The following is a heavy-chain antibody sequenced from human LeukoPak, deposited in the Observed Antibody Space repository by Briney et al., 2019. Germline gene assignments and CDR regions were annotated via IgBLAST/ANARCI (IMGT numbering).Heavy chain of an antibody. CDR1: GFTFSSNG. CDR3: AKAYSSSWYLRGPDAYFDY. V-gene: IGHV3-30*18. CDR2: ISYDGSNK. Sequence: HPGGSLRLSCAASGFTFSSNGMHWVRQAPGKGLEWVAVISYDGSNKYYADSVKGRFTISRDNSKNTLYLQMNSLRAEDTAVYYCAKAYSSSWYLRGPDAYFDYWGQGTLVTVSS. D-gene: IGHD6-13*01. J-gene: IGHJ4*02.